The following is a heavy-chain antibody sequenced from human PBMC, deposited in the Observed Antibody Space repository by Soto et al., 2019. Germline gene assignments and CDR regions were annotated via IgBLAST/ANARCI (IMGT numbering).Heavy chain of an antibody. CDR1: GYTFTSYA. CDR3: ARYGMVLTGYYFDY. Sequence: GASVKVSCKASGYTFTSYAMHWVRQAPGQRLEWMGIINPRGGSTTYAQKFQGRVTMTRDKSTSTVYMELSSLRSEDTAMYYCARYGMVLTGYYFDYWGQGTLVTVSS. D-gene: IGHD3-9*01. J-gene: IGHJ4*02. CDR2: INPRGGST. V-gene: IGHV1-46*01.